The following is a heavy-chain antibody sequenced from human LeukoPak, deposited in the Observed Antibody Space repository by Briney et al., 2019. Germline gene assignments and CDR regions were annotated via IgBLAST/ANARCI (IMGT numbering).Heavy chain of an antibody. J-gene: IGHJ5*02. Sequence: SVKVSCKASGGTFSSYAISWVRQAPGQGLEWMGGIIPIFGTANYAQKFQGRVTITTDESTSTAYMELSSLRSEDTAVYYCARVTDIPNWFDPWGLGALVTVSS. V-gene: IGHV1-69*05. CDR1: GGTFSSYA. CDR2: IIPIFGTA. CDR3: ARVTDIPNWFDP.